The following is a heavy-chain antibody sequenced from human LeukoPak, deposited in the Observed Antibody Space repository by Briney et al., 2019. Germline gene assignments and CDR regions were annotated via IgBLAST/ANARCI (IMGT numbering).Heavy chain of an antibody. CDR1: GFTFSSYG. D-gene: IGHD3-3*01. J-gene: IGHJ4*02. V-gene: IGHV3-30*02. CDR3: AKDRSEYDFWSGPFDY. CDR2: IRYDGSNK. Sequence: PGGSLRLSCAASGFTFSSYGMHWVRQAPGKGLEWVAFIRYDGSNKYYADSVKGRFTISRDNSKNTLYLQMNSLRAEDTAVYYCAKDRSEYDFWSGPFDYWGQGTLVTVSS.